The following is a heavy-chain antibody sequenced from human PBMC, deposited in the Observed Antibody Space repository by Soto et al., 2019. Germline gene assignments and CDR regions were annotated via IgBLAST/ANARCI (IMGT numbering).Heavy chain of an antibody. Sequence: HGESLKISCKGSGYSFTSYWISWVRQMPGKGLEWMGIIYPGDSDTRYSPTFQGQVTISADKSISTAYLQWSSLKASDTAMCYSAGFQYDFWSGYYFPPEYWGQGTLVTVSS. D-gene: IGHD3-3*01. CDR3: AGFQYDFWSGYYFPPEY. J-gene: IGHJ4*02. CDR1: GYSFTSYW. CDR2: IYPGDSDT. V-gene: IGHV5-51*01.